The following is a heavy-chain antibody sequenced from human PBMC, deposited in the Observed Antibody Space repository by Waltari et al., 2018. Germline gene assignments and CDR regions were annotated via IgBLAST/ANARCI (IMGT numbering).Heavy chain of an antibody. Sequence: EVQLVESGGGLVQPGGSLRLSCAASGFTFSNYWMSWVRQAPGKGLEWVANIKEDGSERDYEDSVEGLLSISRDNAQNSLYLQLDRLRVDGTAVYYCARGNGDTLKWPLYYVDQWGQGILVTVPS. J-gene: IGHJ4*02. D-gene: IGHD1-1*01. CDR2: IKEDGSER. CDR1: GFTFSNYW. CDR3: ARGNGDTLKWPLYYVDQ. V-gene: IGHV3-7*01.